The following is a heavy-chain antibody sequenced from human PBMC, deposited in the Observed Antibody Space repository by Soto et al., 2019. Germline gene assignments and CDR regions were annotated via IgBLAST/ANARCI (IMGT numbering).Heavy chain of an antibody. CDR1: GGSTSSDDYY. Sequence: PSETLSLTCTVSGGSTSSDDYYWSRIRQPPGKGLEWIGYIYYSGSTYHNPSLKSRVTISVDTSNNQFSLKLSSVTAADTAVYYCARLFAYYDKEPGAFDIWGQGTLVTVS. CDR2: IYYSGST. V-gene: IGHV4-30-4*01. CDR3: ARLFAYYDKEPGAFDI. D-gene: IGHD3-22*01. J-gene: IGHJ3*02.